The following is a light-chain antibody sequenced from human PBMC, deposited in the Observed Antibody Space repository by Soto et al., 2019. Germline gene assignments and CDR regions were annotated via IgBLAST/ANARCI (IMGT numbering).Light chain of an antibody. V-gene: IGLV1-44*01. CDR2: SNN. CDR3: AAWDDGLNGYV. Sequence: LTQPPSASGTAGQRVTISCSGSTSNIGSNTVNWYQQLPGTAPRTLIYSNNQRPSGVPDRFSGSKSGTSGSLAISGLLSEDEADYYCAAWDDGLNGYVFGTGTKVTVL. CDR1: TSNIGSNT. J-gene: IGLJ1*01.